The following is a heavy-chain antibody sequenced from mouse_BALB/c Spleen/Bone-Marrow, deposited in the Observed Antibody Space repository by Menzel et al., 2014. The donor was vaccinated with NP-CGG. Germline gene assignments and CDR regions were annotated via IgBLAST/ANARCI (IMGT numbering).Heavy chain of an antibody. CDR2: IRSGGSYT. CDR1: GFTFSSYA. Sequence: EVQLVESGGNLVKPGGSLKLSCAASGFTFSSYAMSWVRQTPEKRLEWVATIRSGGSYTYYPDSVKGRFTISRDNAKSTLYLQMRSLRSEDTAMYYCARQGDGYYDYWGQSTTLTISS. D-gene: IGHD2-3*01. J-gene: IGHJ2*01. CDR3: ARQGDGYYDY. V-gene: IGHV5-9-3*01.